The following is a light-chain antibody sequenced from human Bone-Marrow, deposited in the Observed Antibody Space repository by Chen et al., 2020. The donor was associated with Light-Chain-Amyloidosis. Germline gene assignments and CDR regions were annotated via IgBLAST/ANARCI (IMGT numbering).Light chain of an antibody. J-gene: IGKJ4*01. Sequence: DIQMSQSPSSVSASVGDRVTITCRASRSISNCLAWYQQQPGKAPKLLISDASHLQSGFPSTFSGSGSETEFTLTITYLQPEDSVTYYCQQAYSFPLSFGGGTKVEIK. V-gene: IGKV1-12*01. CDR1: RSISNC. CDR3: QQAYSFPLS. CDR2: DAS.